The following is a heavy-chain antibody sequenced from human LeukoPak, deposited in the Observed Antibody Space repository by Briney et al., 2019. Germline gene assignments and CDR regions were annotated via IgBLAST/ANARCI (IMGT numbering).Heavy chain of an antibody. Sequence: GRSLRLSCAASGFTFSSYAMHWVRQAPGKGLEWVSAISDSGDYTYYADSVKGRFTISRDNSKNTLYLHVNSLRAEDTAVYYCAKDTSIGKYCTSGVCSPFDYWGQGTLVTVSS. CDR1: GFTFSSYA. V-gene: IGHV3-23*01. J-gene: IGHJ4*02. CDR2: ISDSGDYT. CDR3: AKDTSIGKYCTSGVCSPFDY. D-gene: IGHD2-8*01.